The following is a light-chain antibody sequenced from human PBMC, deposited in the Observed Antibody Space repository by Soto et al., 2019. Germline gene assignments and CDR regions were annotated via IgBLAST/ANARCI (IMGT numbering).Light chain of an antibody. CDR2: GAS. Sequence: EIVLTQSPGTLSLSPGERATLSCRASQSVSSSYLAWYQQKPGQAPRLLIYGASSRATGIPDRFSGSGSGTDFTLTISRLEPEDFAVYYCQKYGSSPTQYTFGQGTKLAIK. CDR1: QSVSSSY. V-gene: IGKV3-20*01. J-gene: IGKJ2*01. CDR3: QKYGSSPTQYT.